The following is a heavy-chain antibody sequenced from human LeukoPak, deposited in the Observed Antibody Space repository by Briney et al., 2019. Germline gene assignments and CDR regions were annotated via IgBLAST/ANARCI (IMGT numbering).Heavy chain of an antibody. D-gene: IGHD2-15*01. Sequence: GGSLRLSCAASGFTFDDYGMSWVRQAPGKGLEWVSGINWNGGSTGYADSVKGRFTISRDNAKNSLYLQMNSLRAEDTAVYYCAREVVVVVAATKDYYYYMDVWGKGTTVTVSS. CDR3: AREVVVVVAATKDYYYYMDV. CDR1: GFTFDDYG. V-gene: IGHV3-20*04. J-gene: IGHJ6*03. CDR2: INWNGGST.